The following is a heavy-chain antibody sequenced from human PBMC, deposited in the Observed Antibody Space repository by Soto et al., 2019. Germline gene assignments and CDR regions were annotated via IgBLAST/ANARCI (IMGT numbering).Heavy chain of an antibody. V-gene: IGHV4-34*01. CDR1: GGSFSGYY. CDR2: INHRGST. CDR3: ARLGWSSSLGPPGWFDP. D-gene: IGHD6-13*01. Sequence: PSETLSLTCAVFGGSFSGYYWSWIRQPPGKGLEWIGEINHRGSTNYNPSLKSRVTMSVDTSKNQFSLKLTSMTAADTAVYYCARLGWSSSLGPPGWFDPWGQGTLVTVSS. J-gene: IGHJ5*02.